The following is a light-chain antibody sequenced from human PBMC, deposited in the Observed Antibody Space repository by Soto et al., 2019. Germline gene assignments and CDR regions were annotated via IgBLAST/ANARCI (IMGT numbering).Light chain of an antibody. CDR2: AAS. CDR3: QQSYRPPYP. V-gene: IGKV1-39*01. J-gene: IGKJ2*01. CDR1: QSISSY. Sequence: DIQMTQSPSSLSASVGERVTITCRANQSISSYLNWYQLKPGKAPKLLIYAASTLQRGVPSRFSGSGSGTDFTLTIRSLQLDDFATYSCQQSYRPPYPFGQGKKVDI.